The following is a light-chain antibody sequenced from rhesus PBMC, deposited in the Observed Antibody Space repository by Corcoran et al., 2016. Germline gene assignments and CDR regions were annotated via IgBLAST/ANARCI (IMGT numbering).Light chain of an antibody. CDR1: QSVGSH. V-gene: IGKV3-24*04. CDR2: GAS. J-gene: IGKJ2*01. CDR3: QQSSNLYS. Sequence: ETVVTQSPATLSLSPGERATLPCRASQSVGSHLAWYQQKPGKAPRLLIYGASSRATGIPDRFSGSGSGTDFTLSISSLEPEDVGVYYCQQSSNLYSFGQGTKVEIK.